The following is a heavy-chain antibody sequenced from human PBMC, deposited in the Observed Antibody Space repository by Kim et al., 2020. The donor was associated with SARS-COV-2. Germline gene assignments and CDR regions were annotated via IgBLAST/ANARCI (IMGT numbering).Heavy chain of an antibody. Sequence: ASVKVSCKASGYTFTSYDINWVRQATGQGLEWMGWMNPNSGNTGYAQKFQGRVTMTRNTSISTAYMELSSLRSEDTAVYYCARGLRLGELSLFPYYYYYYGMDVWSQGTTVTVSS. J-gene: IGHJ6*02. CDR3: ARGLRLGELSLFPYYYYYYGMDV. CDR2: MNPNSGNT. V-gene: IGHV1-8*01. CDR1: GYTFTSYD. D-gene: IGHD3-16*02.